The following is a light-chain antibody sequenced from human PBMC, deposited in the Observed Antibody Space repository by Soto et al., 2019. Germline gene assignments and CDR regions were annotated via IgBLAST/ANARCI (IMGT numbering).Light chain of an antibody. J-gene: IGLJ3*02. CDR1: SSNIGAGYD. CDR2: GNS. V-gene: IGLV1-40*01. CDR3: QSYYSSLSGWV. Sequence: QSVLTQPPSVSGAPGPRVTLSCTGSSSNIGAGYDVHWYQQLPGTAPKLLIYGNSNRPSGVPDRFSGSKSGTSASLAITGLQAEDEADYYCQSYYSSLSGWVFGGGTKLTVL.